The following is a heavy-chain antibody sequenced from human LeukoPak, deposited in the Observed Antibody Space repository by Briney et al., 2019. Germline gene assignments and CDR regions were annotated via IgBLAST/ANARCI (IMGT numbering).Heavy chain of an antibody. J-gene: IGHJ4*02. CDR1: GGTFSSYA. CDR2: IIPIFGTA. Sequence: SVKVSCKASGGTFSSYAISWVRQAPGQGLEWMGGIIPIFGTANYAQKFQGRVTITADESTSTAYMELSSLRSEDTAVYYCARDSPNYDILTGYRGLDYWGQGTRVTVAS. D-gene: IGHD3-9*01. CDR3: ARDSPNYDILTGYRGLDY. V-gene: IGHV1-69*13.